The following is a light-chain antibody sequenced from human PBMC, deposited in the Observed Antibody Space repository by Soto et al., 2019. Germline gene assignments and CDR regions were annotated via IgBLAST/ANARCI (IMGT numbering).Light chain of an antibody. CDR1: QSVGTN. V-gene: IGKV3-15*01. CDR3: QQRGDWRT. CDR2: AAS. Sequence: EIVVTQSPATLSVSPGERATLSCRASQSVGTNLDWYQQKPGQAPRLLIYAASIRATGVPARFTGSGSGTEFTLTIDSLQSEDFAVYYCQQRGDWRTFGQGTKVEIK. J-gene: IGKJ1*01.